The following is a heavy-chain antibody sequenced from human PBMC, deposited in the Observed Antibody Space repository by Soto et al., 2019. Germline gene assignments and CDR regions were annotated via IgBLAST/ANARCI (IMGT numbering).Heavy chain of an antibody. CDR1: GGSVSNASFY. V-gene: IGHV4-61*03. Sequence: QVQLQESGPGLVKPSETLSLTCSVSGGSVSNASFYWTWIRQAPGTGLEYIGYIFYTGVTNYNPSLSSRVTISLDTSKNHFSLKLNSRTDADTAVYYCVRVLDSSWYADLWGRGTLVTVSS. D-gene: IGHD3-22*01. CDR2: IFYTGVT. J-gene: IGHJ2*01. CDR3: VRVLDSSWYADL.